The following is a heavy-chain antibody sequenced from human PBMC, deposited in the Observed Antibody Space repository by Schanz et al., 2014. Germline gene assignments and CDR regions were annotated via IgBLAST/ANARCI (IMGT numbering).Heavy chain of an antibody. Sequence: VQLVESGGGVVQPGRSLRLSCAASGFTFSNSPLHWVRQAPGKGLVWVSRTSHDGSFTTFADSVKGRFTISRDNARNTLYLQMNSLRAEDTAVYYCTRDTDYHFDYWGQGTLVTVSS. CDR1: GFTFSNSP. D-gene: IGHD4-17*01. V-gene: IGHV3-74*01. CDR3: TRDTDYHFDY. J-gene: IGHJ4*02. CDR2: TSHDGSFT.